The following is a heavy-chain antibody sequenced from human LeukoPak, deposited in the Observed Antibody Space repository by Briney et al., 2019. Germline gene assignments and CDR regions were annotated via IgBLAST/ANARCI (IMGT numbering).Heavy chain of an antibody. V-gene: IGHV3-7*01. CDR2: IKQDGSEK. Sequence: GGSLRLSCAASGFTFSSYWMSWVRQAPGKGLEWVANIKQDGSEKYYVDSVKGRFTISRDNAKNSLYLQMNSLRAEDTAVYYCAREGTVTVDLRFDPWGQGTLVTVSS. D-gene: IGHD4-11*01. CDR1: GFTFSSYW. J-gene: IGHJ5*02. CDR3: AREGTVTVDLRFDP.